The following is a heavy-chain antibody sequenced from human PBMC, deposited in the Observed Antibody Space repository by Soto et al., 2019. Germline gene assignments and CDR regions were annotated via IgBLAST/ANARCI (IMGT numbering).Heavy chain of an antibody. D-gene: IGHD5-12*01. CDR2: INHSGST. CDR1: GGSFSGYY. CDR3: ARGRYSGYDPNWFDP. V-gene: IGHV4-34*01. Sequence: SETLSLTCAVYGGSFSGYYWSWIRQPPGKGLEWIGEINHSGSTNYNPSLKSRVTISVDTSKNQFSLKLSSVTAADTAVYYCARGRYSGYDPNWFDPWGQGTLVTVSS. J-gene: IGHJ5*02.